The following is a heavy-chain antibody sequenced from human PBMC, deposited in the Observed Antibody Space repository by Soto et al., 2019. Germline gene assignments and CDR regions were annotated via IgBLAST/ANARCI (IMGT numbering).Heavy chain of an antibody. CDR1: GDSVSSNTAS. V-gene: IGHV6-1*01. CDR2: TYFRSKWYN. CDR3: AKGDNLGPKTGYAFDP. D-gene: IGHD5-12*01. Sequence: PSQTLSLTCAISGDSVSSNTASWNWIRQSPSRGLEWLGRTYFRSKWYNGYAVSVKSRIIINPDTSNNQFSLQLNSVTPEDTAVYFCAKGDNLGPKTGYAFDPWGQGIMVT. J-gene: IGHJ5*02.